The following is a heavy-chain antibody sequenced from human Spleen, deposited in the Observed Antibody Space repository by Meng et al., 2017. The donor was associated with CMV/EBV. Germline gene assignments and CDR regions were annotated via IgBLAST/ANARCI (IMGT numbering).Heavy chain of an antibody. CDR1: GSTFSSYE. CDR3: ARRQRGYSSGWSFDY. CDR2: ISRSGNTR. D-gene: IGHD6-19*01. Sequence: GGSLRLSCAASGSTFSSYEMNWVRQAPGKGLEWVSYISRSGNTRHYADSVEGRFTISRDNAKNSLYLQMSSLRAEDTAVYYCARRQRGYSSGWSFDYWGQGTLVTVSS. V-gene: IGHV3-48*03. J-gene: IGHJ4*02.